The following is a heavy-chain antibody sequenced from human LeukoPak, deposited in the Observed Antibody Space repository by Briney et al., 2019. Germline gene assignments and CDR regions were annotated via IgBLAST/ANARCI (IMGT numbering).Heavy chain of an antibody. Sequence: ASVKVSCKASGGTFSSYAISWVRQALGQGLEWMGGITPIFGTANYAQKFQGRVTITADESTSTAYMELSSLRSEDTAVYYCAIGIGATHFDYWGQGTLVTVSS. J-gene: IGHJ4*02. CDR1: GGTFSSYA. CDR2: ITPIFGTA. D-gene: IGHD5-12*01. V-gene: IGHV1-69*13. CDR3: AIGIGATHFDY.